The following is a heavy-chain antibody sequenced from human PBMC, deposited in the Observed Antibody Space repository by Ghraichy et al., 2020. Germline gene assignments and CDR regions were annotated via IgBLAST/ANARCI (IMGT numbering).Heavy chain of an antibody. Sequence: ASVKVSCKASGYTFTGYYMHWVRQAPGQALEWMGRINPNSGGTNYAQKFQGRVTMTRDTSISTAYMELSRLRSDDTAVYYCARAGYSSSSDNWFDPWGQGTLVTVSS. J-gene: IGHJ5*02. CDR1: GYTFTGYY. CDR3: ARAGYSSSSDNWFDP. D-gene: IGHD6-6*01. V-gene: IGHV1-2*06. CDR2: INPNSGGT.